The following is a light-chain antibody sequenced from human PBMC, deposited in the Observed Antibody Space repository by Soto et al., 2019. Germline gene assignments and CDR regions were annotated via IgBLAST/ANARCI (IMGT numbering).Light chain of an antibody. Sequence: QSALTQPRSVSGSPGQSVTISCTGTSSDVVAYNVVSWYQQRPGEAPKLIIYYVSQRPSGVPVRFSASKSGNTASLTISGLQADDEDDYYCCSRGASFNWVFGGGTKVTVL. J-gene: IGLJ3*02. V-gene: IGLV2-11*01. CDR3: CSRGASFNWV. CDR1: SSDVVAYNV. CDR2: YVS.